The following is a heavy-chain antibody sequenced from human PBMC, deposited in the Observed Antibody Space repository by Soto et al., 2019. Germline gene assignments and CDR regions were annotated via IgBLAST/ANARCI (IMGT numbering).Heavy chain of an antibody. CDR1: GGSISSGGYY. V-gene: IGHV4-31*03. CDR2: IYYGGTT. D-gene: IGHD6-6*01. Sequence: QVQLQESGPGLVKPSQTLSLTCSVSGGSISSGGYYWSWIRQHPGKGLEWIGYIYYGGTTYYNPSLKSRVTISIDTSKNQFSLKLSSVTAADTAVYYCARRYNSWSRFQFDYWGQGTLITVSS. CDR3: ARRYNSWSRFQFDY. J-gene: IGHJ4*02.